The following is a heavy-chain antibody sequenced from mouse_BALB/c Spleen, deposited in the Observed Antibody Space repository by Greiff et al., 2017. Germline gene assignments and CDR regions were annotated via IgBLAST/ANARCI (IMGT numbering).Heavy chain of an antibody. J-gene: IGHJ4*01. CDR2: ISTYYGDA. D-gene: IGHD2-14*01. Sequence: QVQLQQSGAELVRPGVSVKISCKGSGYTFTDYAMPWVKQSHAKSLEWIGVISTYYGDASYNQKFKGKATMTVDKSSSTAYMELARLTSEDSAIYYCARGDRYYAMDYWGQGTSVTVSS. V-gene: IGHV1S137*01. CDR1: GYTFTDYA. CDR3: ARGDRYYAMDY.